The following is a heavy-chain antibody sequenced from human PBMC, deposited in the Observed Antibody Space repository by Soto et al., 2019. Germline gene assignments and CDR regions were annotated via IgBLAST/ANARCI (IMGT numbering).Heavy chain of an antibody. CDR1: GGSISSYY. Sequence: SETLSLSCTVSGGSISSYYWSWIRQPPGKGLEWIGYIYYSGSTNYNPSLKSRVTISVDTSKNQFSLKLSSVTAADTAVYYCAREGGSYSAEYFQHWGQGTLVTVSS. D-gene: IGHD1-26*01. CDR2: IYYSGST. CDR3: AREGGSYSAEYFQH. V-gene: IGHV4-59*01. J-gene: IGHJ1*01.